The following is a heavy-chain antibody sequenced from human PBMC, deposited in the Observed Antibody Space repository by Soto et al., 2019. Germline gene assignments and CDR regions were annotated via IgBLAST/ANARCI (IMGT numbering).Heavy chain of an antibody. D-gene: IGHD5-12*01. CDR3: ARDMVAVAVGGFDY. CDR1: GGSISSGGYY. V-gene: IGHV4-31*03. Sequence: QVQLQESGPGLVKPSQTLSLTCTVSGGSISSGGYYWSWIRQHPGKGLEWIGYIDYSGSTYYNPSLKSRVTISVDTSKNQYSLKLSSVTGADTAVYDCARDMVAVAVGGFDYWGQGTLVTVSS. CDR2: IDYSGST. J-gene: IGHJ4*02.